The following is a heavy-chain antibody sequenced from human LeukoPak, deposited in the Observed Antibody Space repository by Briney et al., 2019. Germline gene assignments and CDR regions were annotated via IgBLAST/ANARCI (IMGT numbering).Heavy chain of an antibody. CDR3: AKGYCGGGSCYYFDY. D-gene: IGHD2-15*01. J-gene: IGHJ4*02. CDR1: GFTFSSYG. Sequence: GGSLRLSCVASGFTFSSYGMSWVRQAPGKGLEWVAVISYDGSNKYYADSVKGRFTISRDNSKNTLYLQMNSLRAEDMAVYYCAKGYCGGGSCYYFDYWGQGTLVTVSS. CDR2: ISYDGSNK. V-gene: IGHV3-30*18.